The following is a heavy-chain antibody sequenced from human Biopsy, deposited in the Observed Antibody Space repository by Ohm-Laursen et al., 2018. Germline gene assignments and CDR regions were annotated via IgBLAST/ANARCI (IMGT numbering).Heavy chain of an antibody. CDR2: ITGSSSTI. CDR1: GFTFNSHE. J-gene: IGHJ6*02. CDR3: TRLAYYYYYGMDV. Sequence: SLRLSCAASGFTFNSHEMNWVRQAPGTGLEWISYITGSSSTIYYADSVKGRFTISRDNAKNSLYLQMNSLRAEDTAVYYCTRLAYYYYYGMDVWGQGTTVTVSS. V-gene: IGHV3-48*03. D-gene: IGHD2-21*01.